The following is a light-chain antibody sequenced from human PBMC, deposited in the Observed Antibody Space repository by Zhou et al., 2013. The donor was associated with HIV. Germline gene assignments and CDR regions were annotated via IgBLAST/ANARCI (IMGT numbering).Light chain of an antibody. J-gene: IGKJ1*01. CDR2: GAS. CDR1: QSVSSTY. V-gene: IGKV3-20*01. Sequence: EIVLTQSPGTLSLSPGERATLSCRASQSVSSTYLAWYQQKPGQSPRLLIYGASSRATGIPDRFSGSGSGTDFTLTITRLEPEDFAVYYCQQFDGSPTWTFGPGTRVEMK. CDR3: QQFDGSPTWT.